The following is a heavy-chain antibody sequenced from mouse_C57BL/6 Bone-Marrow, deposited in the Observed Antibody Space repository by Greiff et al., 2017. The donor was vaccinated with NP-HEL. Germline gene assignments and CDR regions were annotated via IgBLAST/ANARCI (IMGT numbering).Heavy chain of an antibody. Sequence: QVQLQQSGAELVRPGTSVKVSCKASGYAFTNYLIEWVKQRPGQGLEWIGVINPGSGGTNYNEKFKGKATLTADKSSSTAYMQRSSLTSDDSAVYFCAIYYYGSSFSYYYAMDYWGQGTSVTVSS. CDR1: GYAFTNYL. J-gene: IGHJ4*01. CDR3: AIYYYGSSFSYYYAMDY. D-gene: IGHD1-1*01. V-gene: IGHV1-54*01. CDR2: INPGSGGT.